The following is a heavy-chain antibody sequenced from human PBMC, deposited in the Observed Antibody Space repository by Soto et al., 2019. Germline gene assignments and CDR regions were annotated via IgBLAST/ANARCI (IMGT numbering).Heavy chain of an antibody. D-gene: IGHD1-26*01. CDR2: IYYSGST. J-gene: IGHJ5*02. Sequence: TSETLSLTCTVSGGSISSSSYYWGWIRQPPGKGLEWIGSIYYSGSTYYNPSPKSRVTISVDTSKNQFSLKLSSVTAADTAVYYCARQVGDGSYHRWFDPWGQGTLVTVSS. V-gene: IGHV4-39*01. CDR1: GGSISSSSYY. CDR3: ARQVGDGSYHRWFDP.